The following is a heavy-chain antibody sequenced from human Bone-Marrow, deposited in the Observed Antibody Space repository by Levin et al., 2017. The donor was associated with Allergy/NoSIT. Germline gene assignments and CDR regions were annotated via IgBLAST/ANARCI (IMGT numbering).Heavy chain of an antibody. Sequence: SETLSLTCTVSGGSISGSNYYWGWIRQPPGKGLEWSGSIYYSGSTYYNPSLKSRVTISVDTSKNQFSLKLSSVTAADTALYYCARIHSDWYFDLWGRGTLVTVSS. CDR2: IYYSGST. D-gene: IGHD2-21*01. CDR1: GGSISGSNYY. J-gene: IGHJ2*01. CDR3: ARIHSDWYFDL. V-gene: IGHV4-39*01.